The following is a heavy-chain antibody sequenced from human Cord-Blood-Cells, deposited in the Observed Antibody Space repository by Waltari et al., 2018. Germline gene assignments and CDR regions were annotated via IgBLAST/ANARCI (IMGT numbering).Heavy chain of an antibody. CDR2: IIPIFGTA. V-gene: IGHV1-69*01. J-gene: IGHJ4*02. CDR1: GGTFSRYS. D-gene: IGHD6-13*01. CDR3: ARVGGWDSSSWYYFDY. Sequence: QVQLVQSGAEVKKPGSSVKVSCKASGGTFSRYSISWVRQAPGQGLEWMGGIIPIFGTANYAQKFQGRVTITADESTSTAYMELSSLRSEDTAVYYCARVGGWDSSSWYYFDYWGQGTLVTVSS.